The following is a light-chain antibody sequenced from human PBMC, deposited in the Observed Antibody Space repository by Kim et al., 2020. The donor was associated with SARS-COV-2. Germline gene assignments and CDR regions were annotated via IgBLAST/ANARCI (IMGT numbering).Light chain of an antibody. J-gene: IGLJ2*01. CDR3: QAWDSSTVV. CDR1: ELGDKY. V-gene: IGLV3-1*01. Sequence: ESPGHTASLAGTGDELGDKYACWYQQKPGPSPVLVNYQDSKRPSGVRDRFSGSNAGNTATLTIGGAQAMDESDYYCQAWDSSTVVFGGGTQLTVL. CDR2: QDS.